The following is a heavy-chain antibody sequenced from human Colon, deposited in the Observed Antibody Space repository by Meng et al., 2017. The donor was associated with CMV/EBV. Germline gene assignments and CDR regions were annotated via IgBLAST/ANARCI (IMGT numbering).Heavy chain of an antibody. CDR2: IYSGGFTT. CDR1: GFNISDNY. J-gene: IGHJ4*02. Sequence: GGSLRLSCAASGFNISDNYLSWVRQAPGKGLEWVSIIYSGGFTTSYADPVRGRFTISRDDSKTTLFLQMNGLRAEDTALYYCAKHDRLAFDSWGQGTLVTVS. D-gene: IGHD3-9*01. CDR3: AKHDRLAFDS. V-gene: IGHV3-23*03.